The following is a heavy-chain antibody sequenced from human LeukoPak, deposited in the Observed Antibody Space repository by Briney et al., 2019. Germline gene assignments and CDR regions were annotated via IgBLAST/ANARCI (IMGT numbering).Heavy chain of an antibody. Sequence: PGRSLRLSCAASGFTFSSYAVHWVRQAPGKELEWVAVISYDGSNKYYADSVKGRFTISRDNSKNTLYLQMNSLRAEDTAVYYCARGRSGSYYNAQDYWGQGTLVTVSS. CDR3: ARGRSGSYYNAQDY. D-gene: IGHD3-10*01. CDR2: ISYDGSNK. V-gene: IGHV3-30-3*01. J-gene: IGHJ4*02. CDR1: GFTFSSYA.